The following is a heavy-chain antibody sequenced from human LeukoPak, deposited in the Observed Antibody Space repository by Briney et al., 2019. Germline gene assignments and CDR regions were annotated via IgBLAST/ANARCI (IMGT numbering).Heavy chain of an antibody. Sequence: SVKVSCKASGGTFSSYAISWVQQAPGQGLEWMGRIIPIFGIANYAQKFQGRVTITADKSTSTAYMELSSLRSEDTAVYYCAREEDLWAAAGTIDYWGQGTLVTVSS. V-gene: IGHV1-69*04. J-gene: IGHJ4*02. CDR1: GGTFSSYA. D-gene: IGHD6-13*01. CDR2: IIPIFGIA. CDR3: AREEDLWAAAGTIDY.